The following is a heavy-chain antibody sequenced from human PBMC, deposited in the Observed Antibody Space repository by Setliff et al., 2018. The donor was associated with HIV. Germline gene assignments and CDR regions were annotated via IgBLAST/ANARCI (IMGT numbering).Heavy chain of an antibody. CDR3: TKSSPSIGYISDH. V-gene: IGHV4-59*03. Sequence: SETLSLTCSVSGASISSYYWSWIRQPPGKGLEWIGYISPTGNTNYNPSLKSRVTISTDTSKNQFSLNVRSVTAADTAVYFCTKSSPSIGYISDHWGQGTLVTVSS. D-gene: IGHD5-12*01. J-gene: IGHJ4*02. CDR2: ISPTGNT. CDR1: GASISSYY.